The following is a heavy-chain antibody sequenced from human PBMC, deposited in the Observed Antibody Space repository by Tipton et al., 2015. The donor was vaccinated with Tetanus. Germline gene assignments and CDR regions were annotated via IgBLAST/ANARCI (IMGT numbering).Heavy chain of an antibody. CDR3: ARPEASGRARGFDI. CDR1: GASISTSRFY. V-gene: IGHV4-39*02. Sequence: TLSLTCTVSGASISTSRFYWAWIRQPPGKGLEWIGTMYNSGATYYNPSLKGRVTISGDTSKNLFSLTSVTASDTAVYYCARPEASGRARGFDIWGQGTKVTVSP. J-gene: IGHJ3*02. D-gene: IGHD3-10*01. CDR2: MYNSGAT.